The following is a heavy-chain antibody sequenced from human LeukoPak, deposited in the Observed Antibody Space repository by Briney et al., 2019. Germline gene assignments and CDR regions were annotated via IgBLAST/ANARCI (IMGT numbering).Heavy chain of an antibody. Sequence: SETLSLTCTVSGGSISSYYWSWIRQPPGKGLEWIGYIYYSGSTNYNPSLKSRLTMSIDTSKNQFSLKLTSVTAADTAVYYCARTNPVASRLVVFDYWGQGTLVTVSS. V-gene: IGHV4-59*12. CDR3: ARTNPVASRLVVFDY. CDR2: IYYSGST. J-gene: IGHJ4*02. CDR1: GGSISSYY. D-gene: IGHD6-6*01.